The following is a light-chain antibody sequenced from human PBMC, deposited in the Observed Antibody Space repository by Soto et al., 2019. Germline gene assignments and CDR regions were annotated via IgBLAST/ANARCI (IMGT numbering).Light chain of an antibody. CDR2: WAS. J-gene: IGKJ4*01. CDR1: QSVLYSSNNKNY. CDR3: QQYYNTPLT. V-gene: IGKV4-1*01. Sequence: DIVMTQSPDSLAVSLGERATINCKSSQSVLYSSNNKNYLAWYQQKPGQPPKLLIYWASTRESGVPERFSGSGSGTDFTLTISSLQAEDVAVYYCQQYYNTPLTFGGGTKVEIK.